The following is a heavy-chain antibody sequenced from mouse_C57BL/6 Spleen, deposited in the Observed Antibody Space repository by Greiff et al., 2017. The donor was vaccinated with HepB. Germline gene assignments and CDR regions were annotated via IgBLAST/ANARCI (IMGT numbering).Heavy chain of an antibody. CDR3: TRRDYGSSYGYFAV. D-gene: IGHD1-1*01. V-gene: IGHV5-9-1*02. CDR2: ISSGGDYS. CDR1: GFTFSSYA. Sequence: EVRLVESGEGLVKPGGSLKLSCAASGFTFSSYAMSWVRQTPEKRLEWVAYISSGGDYSYYADTVKGRFTISRDNARNTLYLQMSSLKSEDTAMYYCTRRDYGSSYGYFAVWGTGTTVTVSS. J-gene: IGHJ1*03.